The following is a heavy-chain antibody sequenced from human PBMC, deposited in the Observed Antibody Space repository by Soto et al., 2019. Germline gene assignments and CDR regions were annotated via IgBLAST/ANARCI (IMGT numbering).Heavy chain of an antibody. D-gene: IGHD2-21*01. CDR2: IKSKTDGGTT. CDR1: GFTFSNAW. Sequence: GGSLRLSCAASGFTFSNAWMNWVRQAPGKGLEWVGRIKSKTDGGTTDYAAPVKGRFTISRGDSKNTLYLQMNSLKTEETAVYYCTTCGPEAPYYYYGMDVWGQGTTVTVSS. CDR3: TTCGPEAPYYYYGMDV. J-gene: IGHJ6*02. V-gene: IGHV3-15*07.